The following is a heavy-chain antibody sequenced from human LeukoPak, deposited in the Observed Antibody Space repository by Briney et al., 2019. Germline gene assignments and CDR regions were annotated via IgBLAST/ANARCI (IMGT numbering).Heavy chain of an antibody. Sequence: PSETLSLTCAVYGGSFSGYYWSWIRQPPGKGLEWIGEINHSGSTNYNPSLKRRVTISVDTSKNQFSLKLSSVTAADTAVYYCARGGITMVRGVIDYWGQGTLVTVSS. CDR1: GGSFSGYY. J-gene: IGHJ4*02. V-gene: IGHV4-34*01. CDR2: INHSGST. CDR3: ARGGITMVRGVIDY. D-gene: IGHD3-10*01.